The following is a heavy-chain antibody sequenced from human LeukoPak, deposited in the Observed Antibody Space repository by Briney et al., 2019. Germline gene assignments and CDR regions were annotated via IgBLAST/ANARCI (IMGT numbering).Heavy chain of an antibody. Sequence: GGSLRLSCTGSGFAFSAYAMTWVRQVPGKGLEWVSSQTSNSDHTSYADSVRDRFTMSRDNSKNSLYLQMNNLRAEDTATYYCGRDPNGNYIGAFEFWGQGTFVTVSS. CDR3: GRDPNGNYIGAFEF. D-gene: IGHD1-7*01. V-gene: IGHV3-23*01. CDR2: QTSNSDHT. J-gene: IGHJ3*01. CDR1: GFAFSAYA.